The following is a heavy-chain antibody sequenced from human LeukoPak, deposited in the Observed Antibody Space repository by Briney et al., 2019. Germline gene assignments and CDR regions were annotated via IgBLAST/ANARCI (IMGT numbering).Heavy chain of an antibody. CDR1: GFTFSRYG. D-gene: IGHD3-16*01. CDR2: IRDDGSTR. CDR3: AKVPHSWGLFDS. V-gene: IGHV3-30*02. J-gene: IGHJ4*02. Sequence: QPGGSLRLSCAASGFTFSRYGLHWVRQAPGKGLEWVAFIRDDGSTRYYADSVKGRFTVSRDNSKNMLYLQMVSLRTEDTAVYYCAKVPHSWGLFDSWGQGTLVTVSS.